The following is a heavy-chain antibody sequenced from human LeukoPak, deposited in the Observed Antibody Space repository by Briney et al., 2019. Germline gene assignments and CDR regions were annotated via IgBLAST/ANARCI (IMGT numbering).Heavy chain of an antibody. D-gene: IGHD3-10*01. CDR3: ARGGGFDY. Sequence: PGGSLRLSCAASGFTFSDYYMDWVRQAPGKGLEWVGLTRKKANGYTTEYAPSVKDRFTISRDDSKNSMYLQMNSLKTEDTAVYYCARGGGFDYWGQGTLVTVSS. V-gene: IGHV3-72*01. J-gene: IGHJ4*02. CDR2: TRKKANGYTT. CDR1: GFTFSDYY.